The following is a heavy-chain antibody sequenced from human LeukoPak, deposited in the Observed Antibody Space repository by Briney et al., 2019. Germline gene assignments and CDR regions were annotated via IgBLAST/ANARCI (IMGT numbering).Heavy chain of an antibody. CDR1: GFTFGDYA. Sequence: GGSLRLSCTASGFTFGDYAMSWFRQAPGKGLEWVGFIRSKAYGGTIEYAASVKGRFTISRDDSKSIAYLQMNSLKTEDTAVYYCARAPSGSYPVDYWGQGILVTVSS. CDR2: IRSKAYGGTI. D-gene: IGHD1-26*01. CDR3: ARAPSGSYPVDY. V-gene: IGHV3-49*03. J-gene: IGHJ4*02.